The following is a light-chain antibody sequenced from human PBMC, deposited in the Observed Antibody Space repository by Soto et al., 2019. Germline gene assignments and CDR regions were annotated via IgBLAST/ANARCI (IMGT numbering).Light chain of an antibody. V-gene: IGLV2-11*01. Sequence: VLTQPRSVSGSPGQSVTISCTGTGNDVGAYNYVSWYQQHPGRPPKLLIYGVVRWPSGVPDRFSGSKSGNTASLTISGLQAEDEADYFCYSYAGGYTYLFGTGTKVTVL. CDR2: GVV. J-gene: IGLJ1*01. CDR3: YSYAGGYTYL. CDR1: GNDVGAYNY.